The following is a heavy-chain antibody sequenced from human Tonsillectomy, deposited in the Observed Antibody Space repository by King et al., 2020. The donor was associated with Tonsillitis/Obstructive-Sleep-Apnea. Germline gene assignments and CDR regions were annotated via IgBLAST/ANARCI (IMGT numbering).Heavy chain of an antibody. CDR3: ASLYQLLYDGWFDP. V-gene: IGHV4-39*01. D-gene: IGHD2-2*02. Sequence: HLQESGPGLVKPSETLSLTCTVSGGSISSSSYYWGRIRQSPGKGLEWIGSIYYSGSTYYNPSLKSRVTIFVDTFKNQFSLKLSSVTAADTAVYYCASLYQLLYDGWFDPWGQGTLVTVSS. CDR2: IYYSGST. CDR1: GGSISSSSYY. J-gene: IGHJ5*02.